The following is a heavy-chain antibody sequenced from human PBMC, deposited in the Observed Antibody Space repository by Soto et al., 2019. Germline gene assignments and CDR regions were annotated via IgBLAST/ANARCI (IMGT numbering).Heavy chain of an antibody. D-gene: IGHD2-2*01. CDR2: ISGSGGST. CDR1: GFTFSSYA. CDR3: AKSISAIPGDS. V-gene: IGHV3-23*01. Sequence: LRLSCAASGFTFSSYAMSWVRQAPGKGLEWVSAISGSGGSTYYADSVKGRFTISRDNAKNTLYLQMNSLRAEGTAVYHCAKSISAIPGDSWGQGTLVTVSS. J-gene: IGHJ4*02.